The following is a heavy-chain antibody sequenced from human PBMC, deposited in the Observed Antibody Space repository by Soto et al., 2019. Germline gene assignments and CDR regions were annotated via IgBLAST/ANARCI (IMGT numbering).Heavy chain of an antibody. D-gene: IGHD6-6*01. Sequence: GGSLRLSCAASGFTFISYSMNWVRQAPGKGLEWVSSISSSSSYIYYADSVKGRFTISRDNAKNSLYLQMNSLRAEDTAVYYCARIRTGEYSSSSRPRPYYYYYMDVWGKGTTVTVSS. CDR2: ISSSSSYI. CDR3: ARIRTGEYSSSSRPRPYYYYYMDV. V-gene: IGHV3-21*01. J-gene: IGHJ6*03. CDR1: GFTFISYS.